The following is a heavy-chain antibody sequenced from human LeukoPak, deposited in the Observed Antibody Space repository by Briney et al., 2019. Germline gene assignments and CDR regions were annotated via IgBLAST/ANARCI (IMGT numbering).Heavy chain of an antibody. CDR3: ARDRVVVTAYYGMDV. CDR1: GGSVSSGSYY. J-gene: IGHJ6*02. Sequence: SETLSLTCTVSGGSVSSGSYYWNWIRQPPGKGLEWIGYIYYSGSTNYNPSLQSRVTISVDTSKNQFSLKLSSVTAADTAVYYCARDRVVVTAYYGMDVWGQGTTVTVSS. V-gene: IGHV4-61*01. D-gene: IGHD2-21*02. CDR2: IYYSGST.